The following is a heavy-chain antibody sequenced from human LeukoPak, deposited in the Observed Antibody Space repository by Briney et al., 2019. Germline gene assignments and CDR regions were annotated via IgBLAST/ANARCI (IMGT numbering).Heavy chain of an antibody. CDR2: ISPTGSTT. D-gene: IGHD6-6*01. CDR1: GFSFSGHW. CDR3: ARGPNSNWSGLDF. J-gene: IGHJ4*02. V-gene: IGHV3-74*01. Sequence: GGSLRLSCTASGFSFSGHWMHWARQLPGKGLVWVSRISPTGSTTNYADSVKGRFTVSRDNAKNTLYLQVNNLRAEDTAVYYCARGPNSNWSGLDFWGQGTLLTVSS.